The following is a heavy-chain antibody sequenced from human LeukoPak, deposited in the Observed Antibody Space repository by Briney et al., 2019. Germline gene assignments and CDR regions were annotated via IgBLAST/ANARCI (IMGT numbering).Heavy chain of an antibody. CDR2: ISPSGGRT. Sequence: GGSLRLSCAASGFTFSSYDMSWVRQAPGKGLEWVSAISPSGGRTYYADSVKGRFTISRDNSKNTLYLQMNSLRVEDTAVYCCAPFSYVGNAGGSAGSWGQGTLVNVSS. V-gene: IGHV3-23*01. CDR1: GFTFSSYD. J-gene: IGHJ5*02. CDR3: APFSYVGNAGGSAGS. D-gene: IGHD4-23*01.